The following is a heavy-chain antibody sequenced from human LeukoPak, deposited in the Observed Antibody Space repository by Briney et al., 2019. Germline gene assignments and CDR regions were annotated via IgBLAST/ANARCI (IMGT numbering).Heavy chain of an antibody. Sequence: GGSLRLSCAASGFTFSSYSMNWVRQAPGKGLEWVSSISSRSSYIYYADSVKGRFTISRDNAKNSLYLQMNSLRAEDTAVYYCARGSEDFDYWGQGTLVTVSS. CDR2: ISSRSSYI. J-gene: IGHJ4*02. CDR1: GFTFSSYS. CDR3: ARGSEDFDY. V-gene: IGHV3-21*01.